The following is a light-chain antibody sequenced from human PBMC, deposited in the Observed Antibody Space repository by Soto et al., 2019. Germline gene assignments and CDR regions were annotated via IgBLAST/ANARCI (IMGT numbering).Light chain of an antibody. CDR1: QSICSW. CDR2: DPS. V-gene: IGKV1-5*01. Sequence: DIQMTQSPSTLSASLGDRVAITCRASQSICSWLAWYQQKPGKAPKLLIYDPSRLEGGVPSRFSGSRSGTEFTLTTSSLQPDDFAFSYCPQYKSYTLPFGGVTKVDIX. J-gene: IGKJ4*01. CDR3: PQYKSYTLP.